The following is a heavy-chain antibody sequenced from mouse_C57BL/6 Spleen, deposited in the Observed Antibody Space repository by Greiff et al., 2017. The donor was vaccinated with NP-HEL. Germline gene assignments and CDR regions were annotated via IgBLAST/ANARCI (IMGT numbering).Heavy chain of an antibody. V-gene: IGHV1-64*01. CDR2: IHPNSGST. J-gene: IGHJ4*01. CDR1: GYTFTSYW. Sequence: QVHVKQPGAELVKPGASVKLSCKASGYTFTSYWMHWVKQRPGQGLEWIGMIHPNSGSTNYNEKFKSKATLTVDKSSSTAYMQLSSLTSEDSAVYYCAGGAYAMDYWGQGTSVTVSS. CDR3: AGGAYAMDY.